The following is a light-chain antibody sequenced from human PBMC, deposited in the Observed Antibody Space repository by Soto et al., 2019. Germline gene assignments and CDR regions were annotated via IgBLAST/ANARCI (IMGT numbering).Light chain of an antibody. CDR2: DAS. CDR3: QQSYNTPLT. CDR1: QTISTY. Sequence: IEETQSPSSLAASVGDRVTISCRASQTISTYVNWYRQKSGAAPELLIYDASTLQSGVPSRFRGGGSGTDFTLTISSLQLDDFATYYCQQSYNTPLTFGQGTKVEIK. J-gene: IGKJ1*01. V-gene: IGKV1-39*01.